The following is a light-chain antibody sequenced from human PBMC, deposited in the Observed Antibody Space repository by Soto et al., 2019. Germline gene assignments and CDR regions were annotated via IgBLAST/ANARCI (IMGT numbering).Light chain of an antibody. V-gene: IGLV2-11*01. Sequence: QSALTQPRSVSGSPGQSVTISCTGTSSDVGVYNSVSWYQQHPGKAPKVMIYDVSKRPSGVPDRFSGSKSGNTASLTISGLQAEDEADYHCCSSAGSYTVVFGGGTKVTVL. CDR3: CSSAGSYTVV. CDR1: SSDVGVYNS. CDR2: DVS. J-gene: IGLJ2*01.